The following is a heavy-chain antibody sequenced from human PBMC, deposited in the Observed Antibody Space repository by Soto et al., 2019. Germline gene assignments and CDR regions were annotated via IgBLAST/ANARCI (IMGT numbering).Heavy chain of an antibody. CDR1: GYTFTSYG. Sequence: GASVKVSCKASGYTFTSYGMNWVRQAPGQGLEWMGWISAYNGNTNYAQNLQGRVTMTTDASTRTVYMELRSLRSDDTAVYYCARDVNYYDTSGYYYYYYWGQGTLVTVS. D-gene: IGHD3-22*01. CDR2: ISAYNGNT. J-gene: IGHJ4*02. CDR3: ARDVNYYDTSGYYYYYY. V-gene: IGHV1-18*01.